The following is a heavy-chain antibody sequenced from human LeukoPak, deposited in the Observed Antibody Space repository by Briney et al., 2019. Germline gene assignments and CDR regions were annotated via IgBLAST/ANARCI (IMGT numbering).Heavy chain of an antibody. Sequence: GASVKVSCKASGYSFTDYYVRWVRQAPGQGLEWMGWINPKSGDTNYAQKFQGRVAMTRDTSISTAYMELSRLRSDDMAVYYCAREWQRGYGYWGQGTVVTVSS. CDR1: GYSFTDYY. V-gene: IGHV1-2*02. J-gene: IGHJ4*02. D-gene: IGHD6-25*01. CDR2: INPKSGDT. CDR3: AREWQRGYGY.